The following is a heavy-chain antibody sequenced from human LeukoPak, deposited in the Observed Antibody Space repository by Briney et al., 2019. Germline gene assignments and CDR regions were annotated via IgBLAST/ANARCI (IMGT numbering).Heavy chain of an antibody. CDR2: IKSKTDGGTT. D-gene: IGHD3-16*01. CDR3: TTESDDYVWGSPRSPG. CDR1: GFTFSNAW. V-gene: IGHV3-15*01. Sequence: GGSLRLSCAASGFTFSNAWMSWVRQAPGKGLEWVGRIKSKTDGGTTDYAAPVKGRFTISRDDSKNTLYLQMNSLKTEDTAVYYCTTESDDYVWGSPRSPGWGQGTLVTVSS. J-gene: IGHJ4*02.